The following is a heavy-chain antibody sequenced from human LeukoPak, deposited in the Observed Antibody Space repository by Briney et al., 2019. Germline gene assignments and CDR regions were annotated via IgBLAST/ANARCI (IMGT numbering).Heavy chain of an antibody. CDR1: GGTFSIYA. Sequence: ASVNVSCKASGGTFSIYAISWVRQAPGQGGEWMGGIIPIFGTANYAQKFQGRVTITADESTSTAYMELSSLRSEDTAVYYCARDRALRYFDWLLPDYYYYGMDVWGKGTTVTVSS. CDR3: ARDRALRYFDWLLPDYYYYGMDV. D-gene: IGHD3-9*01. J-gene: IGHJ6*04. CDR2: IIPIFGTA. V-gene: IGHV1-69*13.